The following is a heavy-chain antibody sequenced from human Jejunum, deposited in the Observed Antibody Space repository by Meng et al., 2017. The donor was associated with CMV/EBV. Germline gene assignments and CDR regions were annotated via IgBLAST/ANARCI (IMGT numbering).Heavy chain of an antibody. CDR2: ISYDENNK. V-gene: IGHV3-30*19. Sequence: LTFSDYGMHWVRQAPGKGLEWVAVISYDENNKYYADSVKGRFTISRDNSKNTLYLQMNSLRAEDTAVYYCARDLSNYYGSGTYHRFDPWGQGTLVTVSS. CDR3: ARDLSNYYGSGTYHRFDP. J-gene: IGHJ5*02. CDR1: LTFSDYG. D-gene: IGHD3-10*01.